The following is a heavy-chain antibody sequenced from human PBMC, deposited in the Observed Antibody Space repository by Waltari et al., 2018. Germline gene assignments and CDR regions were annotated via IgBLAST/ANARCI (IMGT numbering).Heavy chain of an antibody. CDR2: IYYSGST. CDR3: ARGYYYDSSGSSNAFDI. CDR1: GGSISSGGYY. V-gene: IGHV4-31*03. J-gene: IGHJ3*02. D-gene: IGHD3-22*01. Sequence: QVQLQESGPGLVKPSQTLSLTCTVSGGSISSGGYYWSWIRQHPGKGLEWIGYIYYSGSTYYNPSLKSRVTISVDTSKNQFSLKLSSVTAADTAVYYCARGYYYDSSGSSNAFDIWGQGTMVTVSS.